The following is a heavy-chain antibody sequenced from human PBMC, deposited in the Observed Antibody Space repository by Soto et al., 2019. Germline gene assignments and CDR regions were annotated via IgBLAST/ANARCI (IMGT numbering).Heavy chain of an antibody. D-gene: IGHD3-22*01. CDR1: GFTFSSYA. Sequence: QVQLVESGGGVVQPGRSLRLSCAASGFTFSSYAMHWVRQAPGKGLEWVAVISYDGSNKYYADSVKGRFTISRDNSKNTLYLQMNSLRAEDTAVYYCAREGTFSDSSGYYYYYGMDVWGQGTTVTVSS. CDR2: ISYDGSNK. J-gene: IGHJ6*02. V-gene: IGHV3-30-3*01. CDR3: AREGTFSDSSGYYYYYGMDV.